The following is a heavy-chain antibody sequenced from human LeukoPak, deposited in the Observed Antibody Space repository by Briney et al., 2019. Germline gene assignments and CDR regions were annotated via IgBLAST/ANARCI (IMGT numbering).Heavy chain of an antibody. V-gene: IGHV4-61*01. CDR3: ARTIAAAGACYYYGMDV. D-gene: IGHD6-13*01. CDR1: GGSVSSGSYY. J-gene: IGHJ6*02. Sequence: SETLSLTCTVSGGSVSSGSYYWSWIRQPPGKGLEWIGYIYYSGSTNYNPSLKSRVTISVDTSKNQFSLKLSSVTAADTAVYYCARTIAAAGACYYYGMDVWGQGTTVTVSS. CDR2: IYYSGST.